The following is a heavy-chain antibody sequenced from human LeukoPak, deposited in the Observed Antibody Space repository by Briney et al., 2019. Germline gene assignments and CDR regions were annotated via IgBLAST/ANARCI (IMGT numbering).Heavy chain of an antibody. CDR2: ISHSGST. D-gene: IGHD3-16*01. V-gene: IGHV4-34*01. CDR3: ASEGAFFDY. Sequence: PSETLSLTCAVHGGSFSGYYWSWIRQPPGKGLEWIGEISHSGSTNYNPSLKSRVTISVDTSKNQFSLKLSSVTAADTAVYYCASEGAFFDYWGQGTLVTVSS. J-gene: IGHJ4*02. CDR1: GGSFSGYY.